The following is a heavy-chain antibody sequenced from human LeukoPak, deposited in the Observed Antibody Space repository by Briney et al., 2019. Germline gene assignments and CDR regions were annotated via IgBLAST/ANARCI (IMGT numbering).Heavy chain of an antibody. V-gene: IGHV4-34*01. J-gene: IGHJ4*02. CDR3: AAYYYGSGGSPGQYYFDY. D-gene: IGHD3-10*01. CDR2: INHSGST. CDR1: GGSFSGYY. Sequence: PSETLSLTCAVYGGSFSGYYWSWIRQPPGKGLEWIGEINHSGSTNYNPSLKSRVTISVDTSKNQFSLKLSSVTAADTAVYYCAAYYYGSGGSPGQYYFDYWGQGTLVTVSS.